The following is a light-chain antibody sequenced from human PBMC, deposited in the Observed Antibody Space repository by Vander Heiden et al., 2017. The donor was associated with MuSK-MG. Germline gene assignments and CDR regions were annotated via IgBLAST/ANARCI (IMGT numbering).Light chain of an antibody. CDR2: DAS. Sequence: EIVLTQSPATLSLSPGERATLSCRASQSVSSYLAWYQQKPGQAPRLLIYDASNRATGLPARFSGSGYGTDFTLTISSLEPEDFAVYYCQQRSNWPPFTFGGGTKVEIK. CDR3: QQRSNWPPFT. V-gene: IGKV3-11*01. J-gene: IGKJ4*01. CDR1: QSVSSY.